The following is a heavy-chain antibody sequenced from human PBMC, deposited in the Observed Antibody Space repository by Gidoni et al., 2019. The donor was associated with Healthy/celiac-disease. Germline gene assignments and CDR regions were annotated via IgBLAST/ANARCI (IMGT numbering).Heavy chain of an antibody. J-gene: IGHJ4*02. Sequence: EVQLVESGGGLVQPVGSLRLSCSASGFTFSSYWMPWLRQAPGKGRVWVSRINRDGSSTSYADSVKGRFTISRDNAKNTLYLQMNSLRAEDTAVYYCARGDDFWSGLGTFDYWGQGTLVTVSS. CDR1: GFTFSSYW. V-gene: IGHV3-74*01. D-gene: IGHD3-3*01. CDR2: INRDGSST. CDR3: ARGDDFWSGLGTFDY.